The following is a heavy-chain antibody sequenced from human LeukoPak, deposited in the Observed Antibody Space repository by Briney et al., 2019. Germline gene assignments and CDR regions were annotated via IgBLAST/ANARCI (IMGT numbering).Heavy chain of an antibody. D-gene: IGHD3-16*01. CDR3: ARSLTAAHYYYYGMDI. J-gene: IGHJ6*02. Sequence: RASETLSLTCTASGGSISSYYWNWIRQPPGKGLEWIWYIYYSGSTNYNPSLKSRVTISVDTSKNQFSLKLSSVTAADTAVYHCARSLTAAHYYYYGMDIWGQGTMVTVSS. CDR1: GGSISSYY. CDR2: IYYSGST. V-gene: IGHV4-59*08.